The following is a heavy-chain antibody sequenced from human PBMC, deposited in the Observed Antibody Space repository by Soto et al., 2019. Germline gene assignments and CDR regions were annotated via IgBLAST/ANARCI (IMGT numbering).Heavy chain of an antibody. CDR2: IKSTTDGGTT. V-gene: IGHV3-15*07. CDR3: TTEGTD. J-gene: IGHJ4*02. CDR1: GFNFSNAW. Sequence: EVQLVESGGGLVKPGGSLRLSCAASGFNFSNAWMNWVRQVPGKGLEWVGRIKSTTDGGTTDYAAPVKGRFTISRDDSRNTVYLQMNSLKPEDTSLYYCTTEGTDWGQGTLVTVSS. D-gene: IGHD3-10*01.